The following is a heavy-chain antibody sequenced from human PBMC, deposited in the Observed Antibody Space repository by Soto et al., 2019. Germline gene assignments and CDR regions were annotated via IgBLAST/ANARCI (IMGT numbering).Heavy chain of an antibody. D-gene: IGHD2-15*01. J-gene: IGHJ5*02. CDR2: TSYTGNT. CDR3: EREMHDALNHSLET. V-gene: IGHV4-59*01. Sequence: PSATXSLTCIFAGFSITSYQLIWIRQFPGKRLEWIAYTSYTGNTKYNPSLQSRVNISMDTSKNQLSLKLTSMTAADTAVYYCEREMHDALNHSLETWGQGTLVTVSS. CDR1: GFSITSYQ.